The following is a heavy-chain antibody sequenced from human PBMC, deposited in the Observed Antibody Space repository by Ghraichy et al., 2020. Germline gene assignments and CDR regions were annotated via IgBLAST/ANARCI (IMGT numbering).Heavy chain of an antibody. CDR3: AKDGGSTAWSGYHNDY. D-gene: IGHD3-3*01. CDR2: ISGYGGST. J-gene: IGHJ4*02. Sequence: GGSLRLSCAASGFTFSNYAMSWVRQAPGKGLEWVSVISGYGGSTFYADSVKGRFTISRDNSKNTLYLQMNSLRVEDTAVYYCAKDGGSTAWSGYHNDYWGQGTLVTVSS. CDR1: GFTFSNYA. V-gene: IGHV3-23*01.